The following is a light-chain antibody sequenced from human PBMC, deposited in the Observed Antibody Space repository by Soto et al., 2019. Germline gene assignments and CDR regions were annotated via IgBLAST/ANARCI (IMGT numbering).Light chain of an antibody. CDR2: SND. Sequence: QSVLTQSPSASGTPGQRVSISCSGSTSNIGTNTVSWYQHVPGTAPKLVIYSNDQRPSAVPGRFSGSKSGTSASLAISGLLSEDEADYYCATWEDSLNVVFGGGTKLTVL. J-gene: IGLJ2*01. V-gene: IGLV1-44*01. CDR3: ATWEDSLNVV. CDR1: TSNIGTNT.